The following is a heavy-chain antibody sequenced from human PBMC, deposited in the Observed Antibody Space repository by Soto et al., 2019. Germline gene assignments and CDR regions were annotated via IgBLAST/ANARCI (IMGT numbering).Heavy chain of an antibody. CDR3: VREDCGGGLCKRFDY. V-gene: IGHV3-74*01. Sequence: EVQLVESGGGLVQPGGSLRLSCAASGFTFSSYWMHWAREAPGKGLVWVSSIRGDGIVITHADPVKGRFTVSRDNAKNTLYLQMNSLRAEDTAVYYCVREDCGGGLCKRFDYWGQGTPVTVSS. J-gene: IGHJ4*02. CDR1: GFTFSSYW. D-gene: IGHD2-15*01. CDR2: IRGDGIVI.